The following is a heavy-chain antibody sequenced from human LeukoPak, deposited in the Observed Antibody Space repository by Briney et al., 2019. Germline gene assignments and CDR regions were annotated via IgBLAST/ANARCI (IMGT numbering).Heavy chain of an antibody. CDR3: SRDRELSYSDGSGYWYFDL. CDR2: VYHSGNT. V-gene: IGHV4-38-2*02. CDR1: GYSISSHSY. D-gene: IGHD3-22*01. J-gene: IGHJ2*01. Sequence: PSETLSLTCTVSGYSISSHSYWGWIRQPPGKGLEWIGSVYHSGNTYYNPSLQSRVTISVDTSKNQFSLKLSSVTAADTAVYYCSRDRELSYSDGSGYWYFDLWRRGTLVTVSS.